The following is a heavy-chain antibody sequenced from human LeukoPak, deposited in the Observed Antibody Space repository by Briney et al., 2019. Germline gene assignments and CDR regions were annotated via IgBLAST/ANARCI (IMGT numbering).Heavy chain of an antibody. V-gene: IGHV3-7*03. CDR1: GFTFSSYW. CDR2: IHQHGSKE. CDR3: AKGRLRYFDWVYFDY. D-gene: IGHD3-9*01. J-gene: IGHJ4*02. Sequence: GGSLRLSCAASGFTFSSYWMSWVRQAPGKGLEWVANIHQHGSKENYADSVKGRFTISRDNAKNSLYLQMNSLRAEDTALYYCAKGRLRYFDWVYFDYWGQGTLVTVSS.